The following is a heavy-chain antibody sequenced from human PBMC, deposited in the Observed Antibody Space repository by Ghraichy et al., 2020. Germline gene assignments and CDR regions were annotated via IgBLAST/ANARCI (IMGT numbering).Heavy chain of an antibody. Sequence: SETLSLTCTVSGGSISRSNYYWDWIRQPPGKGREGSGSVEYRGTTEFNPSLKSRVTISGDTSKNQFSLKLNSVTASDTAVYYCATHTSGYSSSFRDWGQGTLVTVSS. CDR3: ATHTSGYSSSFRD. CDR2: VEYRGTT. J-gene: IGHJ4*02. D-gene: IGHD6-6*01. CDR1: GGSISRSNYY. V-gene: IGHV4-39*01.